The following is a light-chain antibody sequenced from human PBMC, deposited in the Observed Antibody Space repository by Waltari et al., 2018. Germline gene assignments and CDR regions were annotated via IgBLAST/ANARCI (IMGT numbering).Light chain of an antibody. Sequence: DIQMTQSPSTLSASVGDRVTITCRASQSISSWLAWYQQKPGKAPKLLIYKASSLESGVPSRFSGSGSGTEFTLTISSLQPDDFATYYCQQYNSYCLWTFGQGTKVEIK. J-gene: IGKJ1*01. CDR3: QQYNSYCLWT. V-gene: IGKV1-5*03. CDR2: KAS. CDR1: QSISSW.